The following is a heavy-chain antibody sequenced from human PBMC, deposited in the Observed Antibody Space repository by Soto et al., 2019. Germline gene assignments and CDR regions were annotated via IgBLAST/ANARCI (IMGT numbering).Heavy chain of an antibody. J-gene: IGHJ4*02. V-gene: IGHV3-23*01. Sequence: GGSLRLSCAASGFTFSSYAMSWVRQAPGKGLEWVSAISGSGGSTYYADSVKGRFTISRDNSKNTLYLQMNSLRAEDTAVYYCDSETPGYFSTSIKPPVGPGWGQGTLVTVSS. D-gene: IGHD2-2*01. CDR3: DSETPGYFSTSIKPPVGPG. CDR2: ISGSGGST. CDR1: GFTFSSYA.